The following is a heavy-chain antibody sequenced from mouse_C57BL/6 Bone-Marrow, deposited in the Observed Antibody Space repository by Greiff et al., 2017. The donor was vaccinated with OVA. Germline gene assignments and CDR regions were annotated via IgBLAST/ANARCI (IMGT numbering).Heavy chain of an antibody. CDR2: ISDGGSYT. J-gene: IGHJ3*01. D-gene: IGHD2-3*01. V-gene: IGHV5-4*01. CDR1: GFTFSSYA. Sequence: EVKLVESGGGLVKPGGSLKLSCAASGFTFSSYAMSWVRQTPEKRLEWVATISDGGSYTYYPDNVKGRFTISRDNAKNNLYLQMSHLKSEDTAMYYCARDVDGYFAWFAYWGQGTLVTVSA. CDR3: ARDVDGYFAWFAY.